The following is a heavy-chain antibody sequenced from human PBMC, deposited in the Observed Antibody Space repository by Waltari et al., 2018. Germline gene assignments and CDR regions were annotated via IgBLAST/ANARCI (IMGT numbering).Heavy chain of an antibody. V-gene: IGHV3-53*01. CDR3: ARGNTKDGMDV. CDR2: LYHAGNT. Sequence: EVQLVESGGHLIQPGGSLRLSCAASSFNVSSYYMNWVRQAPGKGLDGDSILYHAGNTYYADSVKGRFTLARDNSKNTLYRQMNSLRAEDTAVYYCARGNTKDGMDVWGQGTTVTVSS. CDR1: SFNVSSYY. J-gene: IGHJ6*02. D-gene: IGHD3-10*01.